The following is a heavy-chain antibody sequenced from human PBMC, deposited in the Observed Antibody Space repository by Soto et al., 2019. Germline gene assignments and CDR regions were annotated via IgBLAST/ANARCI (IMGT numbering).Heavy chain of an antibody. CDR1: GGSISSGGYY. Sequence: SETLSLTCTVSGGSISSGGYYWSWIRQHPGKGLEWIGYIYYSGSTYYNPSLKSRVTISVDTSKNQFSLKLSSVTAADTAVYYWARGGVYCSGGSCYEGAYYYYGMDVWGQGTTVTVSS. J-gene: IGHJ6*02. CDR2: IYYSGST. D-gene: IGHD2-15*01. CDR3: ARGGVYCSGGSCYEGAYYYYGMDV. V-gene: IGHV4-31*03.